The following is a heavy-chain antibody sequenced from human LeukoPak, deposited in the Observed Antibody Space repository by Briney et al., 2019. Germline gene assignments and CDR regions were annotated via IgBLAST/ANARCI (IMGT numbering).Heavy chain of an antibody. CDR2: IYGGDAA. D-gene: IGHD3-3*02. CDR1: GINFSINY. V-gene: IGHV3-66*02. CDR3: VSSTGQHLISYDY. Sequence: PGGSLRLSCAASGINFSINYMTWSRQAPGKGLEWVSLIYGGDAAYYAESVRGRFIISRDNLKNTLFLQMNSLRVEDTAVYYCVSSTGQHLISYDYWGHGTHVTVSS. J-gene: IGHJ4*01.